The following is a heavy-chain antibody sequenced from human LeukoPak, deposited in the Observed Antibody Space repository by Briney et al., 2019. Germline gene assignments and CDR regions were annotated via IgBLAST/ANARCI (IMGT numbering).Heavy chain of an antibody. CDR1: GYSFTSYW. CDR3: ARHRGAIVVVPAATSTNFYGMDV. V-gene: IGHV5-51*01. Sequence: GESLKISCKGSGYSFTSYWIGWVRQMPGKGLEWMGIIYPGDYDTRYSPSFQGQVTISADKSISTAYLQWSSLKASDTAMYYCARHRGAIVVVPAATSTNFYGMDVWGQGTTVTVSS. D-gene: IGHD2-2*01. J-gene: IGHJ6*02. CDR2: IYPGDYDT.